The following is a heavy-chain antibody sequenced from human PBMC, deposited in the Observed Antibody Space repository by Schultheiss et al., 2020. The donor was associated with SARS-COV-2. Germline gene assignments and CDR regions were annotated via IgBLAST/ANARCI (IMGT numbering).Heavy chain of an antibody. V-gene: IGHV3-30-3*01. CDR3: ASLRWNPTDYGEY. Sequence: GGSLRLSCAASGFTFSSYAMHWVRQAPGKGLEWVAVISYDGSNKYYADSVKGRFTISRDNSKNTLYLQMNSLRAEDTAVYYCASLRWNPTDYGEYWGQGTLVTVSS. D-gene: IGHD1-1*01. J-gene: IGHJ4*02. CDR2: ISYDGSNK. CDR1: GFTFSSYA.